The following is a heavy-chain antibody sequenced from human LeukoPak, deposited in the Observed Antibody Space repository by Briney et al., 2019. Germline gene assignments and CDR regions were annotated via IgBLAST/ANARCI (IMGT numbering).Heavy chain of an antibody. V-gene: IGHV3-23*01. CDR3: AKDGAVRGDY. CDR1: GFTFSNAW. J-gene: IGHJ4*02. CDR2: INPSGSIT. Sequence: GGSLRLSCAASGFTFSNAWMTWVRQAPGKGLEWVSSINPSGSITHYADSVKGRFTLSRDNSKNTLYLQMNSLRAEDTAIYYCAKDGAVRGDYWGQGTLVTVSS. D-gene: IGHD6-19*01.